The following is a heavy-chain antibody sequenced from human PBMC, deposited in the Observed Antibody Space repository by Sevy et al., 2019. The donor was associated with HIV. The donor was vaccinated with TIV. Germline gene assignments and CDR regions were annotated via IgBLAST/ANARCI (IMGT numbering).Heavy chain of an antibody. CDR1: GGSISSYY. Sequence: SETLSLTCSVSGGSISSYYWNWIRQPPGKGLERIGYIYSSGSTSYNPSLKSRVTISVDMSKNQFSLKLSSVTAADTAVYYCARSHLAFCGGDCFSPYYFDSWGQGTLVTVSS. CDR2: IYSSGST. CDR3: ARSHLAFCGGDCFSPYYFDS. V-gene: IGHV4-59*01. J-gene: IGHJ4*02. D-gene: IGHD2-21*01.